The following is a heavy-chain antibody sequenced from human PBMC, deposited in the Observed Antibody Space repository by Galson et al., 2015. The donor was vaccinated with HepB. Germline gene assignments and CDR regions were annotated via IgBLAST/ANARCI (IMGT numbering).Heavy chain of an antibody. V-gene: IGHV4-30-2*01. CDR2: IYHSGST. CDR3: ARAPLRYFDWSDAFDI. J-gene: IGHJ3*02. CDR1: GGSISSGGYS. Sequence: TLSLTCAVSGGSISSGGYSWSWIRQPPGKGLEWIGYIYHSGSTYYNPSLKSRVTISVDRSKNQFSLKLSSVTAADTAVYYCARAPLRYFDWSDAFDIWGQGTMVTVSS. D-gene: IGHD3-9*01.